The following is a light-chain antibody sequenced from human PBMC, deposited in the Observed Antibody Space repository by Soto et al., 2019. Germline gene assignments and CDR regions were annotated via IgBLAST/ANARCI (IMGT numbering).Light chain of an antibody. V-gene: IGKV3D-15*01. Sequence: EVVLTQSPGTRSLSPGERATLSCRASQSVSSSYLAWYQQKPGQAPRLVIYDIFTRATGVPTRISGSGSGTEFTLTISSLQSDDFAVYYCQQYNDWTTFAQGTKVDIK. CDR1: QSVSSSY. J-gene: IGKJ1*01. CDR2: DIF. CDR3: QQYNDWTT.